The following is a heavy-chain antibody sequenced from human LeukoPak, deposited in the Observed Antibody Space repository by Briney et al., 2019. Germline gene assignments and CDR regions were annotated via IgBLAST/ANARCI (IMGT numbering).Heavy chain of an antibody. V-gene: IGHV4-4*02. D-gene: IGHD1-1*01. Sequence: SETLSLTRAVSGGSISSSNWWSWVRQPPGKGLEWIGEIYHSGSTNYNPSLKSRVTISVDKSKNQFSLKLSSVTAADTAVYYCARALTGAMGLEFDYWGQGTLVTVSS. CDR3: ARALTGAMGLEFDY. CDR1: GGSISSSNW. J-gene: IGHJ4*02. CDR2: IYHSGST.